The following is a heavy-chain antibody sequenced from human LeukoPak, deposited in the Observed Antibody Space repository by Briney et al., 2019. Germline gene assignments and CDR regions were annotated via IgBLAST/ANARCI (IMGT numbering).Heavy chain of an antibody. CDR1: GGSFSGYY. Sequence: SETLSLTCAVYGGSFSGYYWSWIRQPPGKGLEWIGEINHSGSTNYNPSLKSRATISVDTSKNQFSLKLSSVTAADTAVYYCARGVRDFWSGYYFDPWGQGTLVTVSS. CDR2: INHSGST. V-gene: IGHV4-34*01. D-gene: IGHD3-3*01. CDR3: ARGVRDFWSGYYFDP. J-gene: IGHJ5*02.